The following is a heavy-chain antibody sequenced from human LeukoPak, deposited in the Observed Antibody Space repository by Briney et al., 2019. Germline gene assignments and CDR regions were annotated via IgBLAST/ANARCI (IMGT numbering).Heavy chain of an antibody. CDR2: ISYTVTS. Sequence: KPSETLSLTCTVSGGSISGDHWNWIRQPPGKGLEWIGYISYTVTSNYNPSLKSRVTISVDTSKNQFSLKLSSVTAADTAVYYCARVGDWNDLVYWGQGTLVTVSS. J-gene: IGHJ4*02. V-gene: IGHV4-59*01. D-gene: IGHD1-1*01. CDR1: GGSISGDH. CDR3: ARVGDWNDLVY.